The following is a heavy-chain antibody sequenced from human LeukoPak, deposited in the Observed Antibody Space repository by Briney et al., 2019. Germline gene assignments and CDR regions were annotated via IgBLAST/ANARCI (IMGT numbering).Heavy chain of an antibody. CDR2: IKQDGSEK. J-gene: IGHJ4*02. CDR3: ARLGGETTRFDS. Sequence: GGSLRLSCAASGFIFSNYWMSWVRQAPGKGLEWVANIKQDGSEKYYGDSVKGRFTISRDNAKNSLYLQMSSLRAGDTALYYCARLGGETTRFDSWGQGTLVTVSS. CDR1: GFIFSNYW. V-gene: IGHV3-7*01. D-gene: IGHD3-16*01.